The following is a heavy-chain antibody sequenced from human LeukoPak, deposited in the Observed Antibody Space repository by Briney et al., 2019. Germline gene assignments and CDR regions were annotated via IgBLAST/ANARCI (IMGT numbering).Heavy chain of an antibody. J-gene: IGHJ4*02. V-gene: IGHV1-18*01. CDR3: ARGWVETSSWEEYFDY. Sequence: GGSVKVSCKASGYTFTSYGTSWVRQAPGQGLEWMGWISAYNGNTNYAQKLQGRVTMTTDTSTRTAYMDLRSLRSEDTAVYYCARGWVETSSWEEYFDYWGQGTLVTVSS. CDR1: GYTFTSYG. D-gene: IGHD6-13*01. CDR2: ISAYNGNT.